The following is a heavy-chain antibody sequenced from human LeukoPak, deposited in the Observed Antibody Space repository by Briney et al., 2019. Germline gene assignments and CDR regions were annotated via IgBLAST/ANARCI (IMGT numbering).Heavy chain of an antibody. CDR1: GFIFSRYQ. V-gene: IGHV3-48*03. J-gene: IGHJ4*02. CDR3: AMRGDY. CDR2: ISSNGSTI. Sequence: PGGSLRLSCAASGFIFSRYQMNWVRQAPGRGLEWVSYISSNGSTIYYADSVTGRFTISRDNAKNSLYLQMDSLRAEDTAAYYCAMRGDYWGQGTLVTVSS.